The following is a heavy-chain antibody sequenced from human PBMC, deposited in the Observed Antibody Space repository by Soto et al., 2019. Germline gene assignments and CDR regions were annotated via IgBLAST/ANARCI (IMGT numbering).Heavy chain of an antibody. Sequence: SETLSLTCTVSGGSVTNSSYYWGWIRQSPGKGLEWIGSVYYRGRSYSKSSVKSRVTISVDTSKNRFSLSLNSVTASDTAVYFCVSQRTNVPTQAYFDYWGPGALVTVS. D-gene: IGHD2-8*01. J-gene: IGHJ4*02. CDR3: VSQRTNVPTQAYFDY. CDR2: VYYRGRS. V-gene: IGHV4-39*01. CDR1: GGSVTNSSYY.